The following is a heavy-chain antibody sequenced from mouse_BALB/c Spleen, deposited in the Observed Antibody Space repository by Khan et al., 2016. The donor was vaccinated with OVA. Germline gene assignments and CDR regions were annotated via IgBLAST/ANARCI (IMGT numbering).Heavy chain of an antibody. CDR3: ARGGYGSPFAY. CDR1: GYTFTSFW. D-gene: IGHD1-1*01. Sequence: QVQLQQPGPELVRPGASVKMSCKASGYTFTSFWIHWVKQRPGQGLEWIGMIDPSKSETRLNQKFKDKATLNVDKSSNTAYMQLSRLTSDGSAVYYCARGGYGSPFAYWGQGTLVTVSA. CDR2: IDPSKSET. J-gene: IGHJ3*01. V-gene: IGHV1S127*01.